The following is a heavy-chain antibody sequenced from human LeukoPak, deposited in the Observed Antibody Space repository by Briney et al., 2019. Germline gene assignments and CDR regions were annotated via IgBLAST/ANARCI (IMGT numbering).Heavy chain of an antibody. J-gene: IGHJ4*02. D-gene: IGHD3-22*01. V-gene: IGHV3-23*01. CDR1: GFTFSSFQ. CDR2: ISDSGGRT. Sequence: GGSQRLSCAASGFTFSSFQMSWVRQAPGKGLEWVAGISDSGGRTNYADSVKGRFTISRDNPKNTLYLQMNSLRAEDTAVYFCAKRGVVIRVILVGFHKEAYYFDSWGQGALVTVSS. CDR3: AKRGVVIRVILVGFHKEAYYFDS.